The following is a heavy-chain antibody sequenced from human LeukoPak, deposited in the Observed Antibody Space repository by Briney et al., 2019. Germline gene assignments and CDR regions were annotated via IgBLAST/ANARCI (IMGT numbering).Heavy chain of an antibody. CDR1: GFTFSSYW. CDR3: ARVYSSGWYLGAFDI. J-gene: IGHJ3*02. D-gene: IGHD6-19*01. Sequence: PGRSLRLSCAASGFTFSSYWMHWVRQAPGKGLVWVSRINSDGSSTSYADSVKGRFTISRDNAKNTLYLQMNSLRAEDTAVYYCARVYSSGWYLGAFDIWGQGTMVTVSS. CDR2: INSDGSST. V-gene: IGHV3-74*01.